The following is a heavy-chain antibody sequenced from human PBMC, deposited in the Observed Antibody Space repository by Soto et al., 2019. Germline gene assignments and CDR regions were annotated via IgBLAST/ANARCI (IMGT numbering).Heavy chain of an antibody. CDR3: ARSIAAAGTGYYYYYGMDV. CDR1: GYSFTSYW. Sequence: PGESLKISCKGSGYSFTSYWISWVRQMPGKGLEWMGIIYPGDSDTRYSPSFQGQVTISADKSISTAYLQWSSLKASDTAMYYCARSIAAAGTGYYYYYGMDVWGQGTTVTVSS. J-gene: IGHJ6*02. CDR2: IYPGDSDT. V-gene: IGHV5-51*01. D-gene: IGHD6-13*01.